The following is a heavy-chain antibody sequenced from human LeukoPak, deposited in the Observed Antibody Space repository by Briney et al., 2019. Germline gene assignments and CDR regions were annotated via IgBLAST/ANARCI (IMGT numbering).Heavy chain of an antibody. Sequence: PSETLSLTCTVSGGSISSSSYYWGWIRQPPGKGLEWIASIYYSGSTYYNPSLKSRVTISVDMSKNQFSLRLSSVTAADTAVYYSVRDPATDFWSGYSNFDYWGQGTLVTVSS. CDR1: GGSISSSSYY. CDR2: IYYSGST. CDR3: VRDPATDFWSGYSNFDY. J-gene: IGHJ4*02. D-gene: IGHD3-3*01. V-gene: IGHV4-39*07.